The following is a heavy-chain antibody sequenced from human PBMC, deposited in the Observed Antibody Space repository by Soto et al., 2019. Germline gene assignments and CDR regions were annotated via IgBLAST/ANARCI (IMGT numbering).Heavy chain of an antibody. CDR1: GYTFTSYY. D-gene: IGHD3-10*01. Sequence: ASVKVSCKASGYTFTSYYMRWVRQAPGQGLEWMGIINPSGGSTSYAQKFQGRVTMTRDTSTSTVYMELSSLRSEDTAVYYCARDHFYYYGSGSYFSRRGGESGMDVWGQGTTVTVSS. CDR2: INPSGGST. J-gene: IGHJ6*02. V-gene: IGHV1-46*01. CDR3: ARDHFYYYGSGSYFSRRGGESGMDV.